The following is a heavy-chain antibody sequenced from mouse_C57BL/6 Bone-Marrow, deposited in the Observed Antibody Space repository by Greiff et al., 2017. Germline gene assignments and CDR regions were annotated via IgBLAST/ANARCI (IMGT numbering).Heavy chain of an antibody. CDR3: ARSYYGSSYDYAMDY. D-gene: IGHD1-1*01. J-gene: IGHJ4*01. CDR1: GYTFTSYW. CDR2: INPSSGYT. Sequence: QVHVKQSGAELAKPGASVKLSCKASGYTFTSYWMHWVKQRPGQGLEWIGYINPSSGYTKYNQKFKDKATLTADKSSSTAYMQLSSLTYEDSAVYYCARSYYGSSYDYAMDYWGQGTSVTVSS. V-gene: IGHV1-7*01.